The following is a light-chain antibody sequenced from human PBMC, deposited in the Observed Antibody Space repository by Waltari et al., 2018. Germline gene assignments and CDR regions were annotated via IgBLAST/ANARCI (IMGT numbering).Light chain of an antibody. CDR3: QQYYSTPS. CDR1: ETVLSTSNNKNY. V-gene: IGKV4-1*01. J-gene: IGKJ5*01. Sequence: DIVMTQSPDSLAVSLGARATINCKSSETVLSTSNNKNYLAWYQQKPGQPPKVLLYGASTRESGVPDRFSGSGSRTDFTLSINSLQAEDVAIYFCQQYYSTPSFGQGTRLEIK. CDR2: GAS.